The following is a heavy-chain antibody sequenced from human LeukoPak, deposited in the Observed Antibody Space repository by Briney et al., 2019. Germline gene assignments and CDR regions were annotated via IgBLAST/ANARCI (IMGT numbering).Heavy chain of an antibody. J-gene: IGHJ6*04. V-gene: IGHV3-7*03. CDR3: ARERDSSWAFYYYYGMDV. D-gene: IGHD6-13*01. Sequence: GGSLRLSCAASGFTFSSYSMNWVRQAPGKGLEWVANIKQDGSEKYYVDSVKGRSTISRDNAKNSLYLQMNSLRAEDTAVYYCARERDSSWAFYYYYGMDVWGKGTTVTVSS. CDR1: GFTFSSYS. CDR2: IKQDGSEK.